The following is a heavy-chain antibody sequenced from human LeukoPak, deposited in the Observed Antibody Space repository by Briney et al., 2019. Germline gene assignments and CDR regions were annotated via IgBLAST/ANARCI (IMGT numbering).Heavy chain of an antibody. V-gene: IGHV3-7*01. CDR2: IKQDGSEK. J-gene: IGHJ4*02. D-gene: IGHD3-3*01. Sequence: PGGSLRLSCGASGFTFRDHWMSWVRQAPGKGLEWVANIKQDGSEKYYVDSVKGRFTISRDNAKNSLYLQMNSLRAEDTAVYYCARARGDYDFWSGPSKYYFDYWGQGTLVTVSS. CDR1: GFTFRDHW. CDR3: ARARGDYDFWSGPSKYYFDY.